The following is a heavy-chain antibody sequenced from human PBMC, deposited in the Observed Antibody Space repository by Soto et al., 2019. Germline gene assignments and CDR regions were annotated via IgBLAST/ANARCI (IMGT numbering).Heavy chain of an antibody. CDR2: INPNSGGT. D-gene: IGHD6-6*01. V-gene: IGHV1-2*04. J-gene: IGHJ6*02. CDR1: GYTFTGYY. Sequence: GASVKVSCKASGYTFTGYYMHWVRQAPGQGLEWMGWINPNSGGTNYAQKFQGWVTMTRDTSISTAYMELSRLRSDDTAVYYCAIDQEQLTALGGMDFWCQGTTVTVSS. CDR3: AIDQEQLTALGGMDF.